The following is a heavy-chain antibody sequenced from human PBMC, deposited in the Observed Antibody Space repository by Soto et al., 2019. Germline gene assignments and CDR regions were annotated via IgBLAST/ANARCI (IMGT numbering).Heavy chain of an antibody. Sequence: EVQLVESGGGLIQPGGSLRLSCAVSGFTVSNNYMSWVRQAPGKGLEGVSVIYSGGYTAYGDSVKGRFTISRDNSKNTLYLKMSSLEAADRVVYYGATKGGGGVYWGQGTLVTVSS. CDR2: IYSGGYT. CDR3: ATKGGGGVY. J-gene: IGHJ4*02. V-gene: IGHV3-53*01. D-gene: IGHD3-16*01. CDR1: GFTVSNNY.